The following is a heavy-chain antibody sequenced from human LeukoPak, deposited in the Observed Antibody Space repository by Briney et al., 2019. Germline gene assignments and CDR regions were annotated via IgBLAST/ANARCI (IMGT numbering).Heavy chain of an antibody. V-gene: IGHV4-59*02. CDR2: IYYSGST. CDR1: GGSVSSYY. CDR3: ARFHSSGWGYFDY. J-gene: IGHJ4*02. D-gene: IGHD6-19*01. Sequence: SETLSLTCTVSGGSVSSYYWSWIRQPPGKGLEWIGYIYYSGSTNYNPSLKSRVTISVDTSKNQFSLKLSSVTAADTAVYYCARFHSSGWGYFDYWGQGTLVTVSS.